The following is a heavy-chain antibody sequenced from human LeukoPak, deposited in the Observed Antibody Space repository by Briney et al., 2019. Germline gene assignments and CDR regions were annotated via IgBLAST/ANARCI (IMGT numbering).Heavy chain of an antibody. Sequence: PSQTLSLTCTVSGGSISSGSYYWRWLRQPAGKGLEWIGRIYTSGSTNYNPSLKSRVTISVDTSKNQFSLKLSSVTAADTAVYYCARGPSSGLYFQHWGQGTLVTVSS. D-gene: IGHD6-25*01. V-gene: IGHV4-61*02. CDR2: IYTSGST. CDR3: ARGPSSGLYFQH. J-gene: IGHJ1*01. CDR1: GGSISSGSYY.